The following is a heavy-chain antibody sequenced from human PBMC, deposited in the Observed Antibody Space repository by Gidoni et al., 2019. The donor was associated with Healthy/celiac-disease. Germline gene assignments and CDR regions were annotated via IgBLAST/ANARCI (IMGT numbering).Heavy chain of an antibody. Sequence: QVQLVQSGAEVTKPEASVMVSCEAAGYTFTSYAMHWVRQAPGQSLEWMGWVNAGNGNTKYSQKSQGRVTITRDISASTAYMELSSLRSEDTAVYYCASRKGSYGWAFDIWGQGTMVTVSS. J-gene: IGHJ3*02. CDR2: VNAGNGNT. D-gene: IGHD1-26*01. CDR1: GYTFTSYA. CDR3: ASRKGSYGWAFDI. V-gene: IGHV1-3*01.